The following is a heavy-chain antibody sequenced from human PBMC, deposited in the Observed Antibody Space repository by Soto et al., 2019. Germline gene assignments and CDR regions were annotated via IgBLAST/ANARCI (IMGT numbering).Heavy chain of an antibody. CDR1: GGSISSYY. V-gene: IGHV4-59*01. CDR3: ARAYVDTATYDY. CDR2: IYYSGGT. Sequence: QVQLQESGPGLVKPSETLSLTCTVSGGSISSYYWSWIRQPPGKGLEWIGYIYYSGGTNYNPSLKSRVTISVDTSKNQFSLKLSSVTAADTAVYYCARAYVDTATYDYWGQGTLVTVSS. J-gene: IGHJ4*02. D-gene: IGHD5-18*01.